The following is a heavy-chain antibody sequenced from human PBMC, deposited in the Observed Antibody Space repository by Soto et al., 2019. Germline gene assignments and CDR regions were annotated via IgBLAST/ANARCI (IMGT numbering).Heavy chain of an antibody. D-gene: IGHD2-15*01. Sequence: GGSLRLSCAASGFSFSTYGMHWVRQAPGKGLEWVAFISNDGSNKYYADSVKGRFTISRDNSKNTLYLQMNSLRAEDTAVYYCARGIVVVIGGSYYYYGMDVWGQGTTVTVSS. J-gene: IGHJ6*02. CDR2: ISNDGSNK. V-gene: IGHV3-30*03. CDR3: ARGIVVVIGGSYYYYGMDV. CDR1: GFSFSTYG.